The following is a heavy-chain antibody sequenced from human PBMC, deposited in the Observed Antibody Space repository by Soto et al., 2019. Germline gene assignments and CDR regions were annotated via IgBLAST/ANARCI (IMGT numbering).Heavy chain of an antibody. J-gene: IGHJ3*02. V-gene: IGHV4-31*03. CDR1: GGSISSGGYY. CDR2: IYYSGST. D-gene: IGHD1-26*01. CDR3: AREMGPALRAFDI. Sequence: QVQLQESAPGLVKPSQTLSLTCTVSGGSISSGGYYWSWMRQHPGKGLEWIGYIYYSGSTYYNPSLKSRVTISVDTSKNQFSLKLSSVTAADTAVYYCAREMGPALRAFDIWGQGTMVTVSS.